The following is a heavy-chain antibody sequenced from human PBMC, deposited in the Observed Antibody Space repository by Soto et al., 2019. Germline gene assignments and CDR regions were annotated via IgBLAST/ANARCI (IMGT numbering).Heavy chain of an antibody. D-gene: IGHD3-10*01. J-gene: IGHJ6*02. V-gene: IGHV1-69*13. CDR3: ARDMSLLLWFGERGGSYYYGMDV. Sequence: ASVKVSCKASGGTFSSYSISWVRQAPGQGLEWMGGIIPIFGTANYAQKFQGRVTITADESTSTACMGLSSLRSEDTAVYYCARDMSLLLWFGERGGSYYYGMDVWGQGTTVTVSS. CDR1: GGTFSSYS. CDR2: IIPIFGTA.